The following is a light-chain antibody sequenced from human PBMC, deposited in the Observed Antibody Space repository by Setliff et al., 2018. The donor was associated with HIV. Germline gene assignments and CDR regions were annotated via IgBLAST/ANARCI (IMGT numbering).Light chain of an antibody. J-gene: IGLJ1*01. CDR3: CSYAGSYSFV. CDR2: EVN. V-gene: IGLV2-23*02. Sequence: QSALAQPASVSGSPGQSRTISCTGTRSDIGTYDLVSWYRQYPGKAPKLIIYEVNRRPAGVSDRLSGSKSGNTASLTISGLQPEDAADYYCCSYAGSYSFVFGTGTKVTGL. CDR1: RSDIGTYDL.